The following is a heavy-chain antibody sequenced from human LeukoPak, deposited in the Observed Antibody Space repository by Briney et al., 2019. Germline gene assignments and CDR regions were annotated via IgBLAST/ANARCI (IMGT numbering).Heavy chain of an antibody. V-gene: IGHV1-18*01. CDR3: ASPGLGYCSSTSCPGYDAFDI. D-gene: IGHD2-2*01. CDR2: ISAYNGNT. J-gene: IGHJ3*02. Sequence: GASVKVPCKASGYTFTSYGISWVRQAPGQGLEWMGWISAYNGNTNYAQKLQGRVTMTTDISTSTAYMELSSLRSEDTAVYYCASPGLGYCSSTSCPGYDAFDIWGQGTMVTVSS. CDR1: GYTFTSYG.